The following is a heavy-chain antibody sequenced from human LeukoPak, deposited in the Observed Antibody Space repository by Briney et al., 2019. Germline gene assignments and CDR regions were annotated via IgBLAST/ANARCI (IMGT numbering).Heavy chain of an antibody. CDR1: GYSISSGYY. CDR2: INHSGST. V-gene: IGHV4-38-2*02. D-gene: IGHD6-13*01. J-gene: IGHJ4*02. CDR3: ARFGYSSTNLDY. Sequence: PSETLSLTCTVSGYSISSGYYWGWIRQPPGKGLEWIGSINHSGSTNYNPSLKSRVTISVDTSKNQFSLKLSSVTAADTAVYYCARFGYSSTNLDYWGQGTLVTVSS.